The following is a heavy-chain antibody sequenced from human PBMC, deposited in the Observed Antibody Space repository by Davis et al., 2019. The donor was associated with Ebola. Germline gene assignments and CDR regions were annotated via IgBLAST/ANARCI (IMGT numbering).Heavy chain of an antibody. Sequence: SETLSLTCTVSGGSMSSSSYYWGWIRQPPGKGLEWMGGMYYGVNTHYNPSLKSRVTVYVDTSKNQFSLKLRSVTAADTAVYYCARVEDSGYSTWGQGTLVIVSS. CDR2: MYYGVNT. CDR1: GGSMSSSSYY. V-gene: IGHV4-39*01. D-gene: IGHD3-22*01. J-gene: IGHJ5*02. CDR3: ARVEDSGYST.